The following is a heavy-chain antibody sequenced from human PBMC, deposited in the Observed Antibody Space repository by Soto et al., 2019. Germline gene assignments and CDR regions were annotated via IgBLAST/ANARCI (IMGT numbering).Heavy chain of an antibody. Sequence: EVQLLESGGGLVQPGGSLRLSCAASGFTFSTYAMSWVRQAPGKGLEWVSAISGSGGSTYYADSVKGRFTISRDKSKNTLYLQMNSLRAEDTAVYYCAKNWDTTFSSSSHRGQGTLVTVSS. CDR2: ISGSGGST. CDR3: AKNWDTTFSSSSH. D-gene: IGHD6-6*01. V-gene: IGHV3-23*01. J-gene: IGHJ4*02. CDR1: GFTFSTYA.